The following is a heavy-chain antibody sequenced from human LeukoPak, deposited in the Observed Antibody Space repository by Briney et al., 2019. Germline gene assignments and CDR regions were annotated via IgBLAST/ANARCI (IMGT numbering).Heavy chain of an antibody. D-gene: IGHD2-21*01. CDR1: GYSFTDYY. CDR3: ARADRLHGGPYLIGP. V-gene: IGHV1-2*02. CDR2: INLNNGDI. J-gene: IGHJ5*02. Sequence: ASVKVSCKASGYSFTDYYMHWVRQAPGQGLEWMGWINLNNGDIKSAQKFQGRVTMTRDTSITTVYMEVSWLTSDDTAIYYCARADRLHGGPYLIGPWGQGTLVTVSS.